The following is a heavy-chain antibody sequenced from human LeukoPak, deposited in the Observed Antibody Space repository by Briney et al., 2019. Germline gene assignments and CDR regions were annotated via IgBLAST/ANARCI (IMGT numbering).Heavy chain of an antibody. J-gene: IGHJ6*03. CDR1: GFTFDDYA. Sequence: PGGSLRLSCAASGFTFDDYAMHWVRQAPGKGLEWVSLISWDGGSTYYADSVKGRFTISRDNSKNSLYLQMNSLRAEDTALYYCAKDFFPKDYYYYMDVWGKGTTVTVSS. CDR3: AKDFFPKDYYYYMDV. D-gene: IGHD3-3*01. V-gene: IGHV3-43D*03. CDR2: ISWDGGST.